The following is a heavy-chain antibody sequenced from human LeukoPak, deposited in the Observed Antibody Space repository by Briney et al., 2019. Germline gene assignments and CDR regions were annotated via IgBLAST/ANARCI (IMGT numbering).Heavy chain of an antibody. Sequence: GGSLRLSCAASGFTFSSYSMTWVRQAPGKGLEWVSSMNRGSRYIYYAGPVKGRFTISRDNAKNALYLHMNSLRAEDTAGYYCPIASVLIAAAPFDHWGQGTLVTVSS. CDR2: MNRGSRYI. CDR3: PIASVLIAAAPFDH. D-gene: IGHD6-13*01. J-gene: IGHJ4*02. V-gene: IGHV3-21*01. CDR1: GFTFSSYS.